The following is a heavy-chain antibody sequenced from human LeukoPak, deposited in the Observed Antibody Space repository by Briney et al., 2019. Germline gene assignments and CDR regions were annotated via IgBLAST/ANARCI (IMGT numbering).Heavy chain of an antibody. Sequence: GGSLRLSCAASGFTFSTNYMSWVRQAPGKGLEWVSIIYSGGNTYYADSVKGRFTISRDNSKNTLYLQMSSLRAEDMAVYYCARLVSPRYFDYWGQGALVTVSS. CDR1: GFTFSTNY. D-gene: IGHD6-6*01. J-gene: IGHJ4*02. CDR2: IYSGGNT. CDR3: ARLVSPRYFDY. V-gene: IGHV3-53*01.